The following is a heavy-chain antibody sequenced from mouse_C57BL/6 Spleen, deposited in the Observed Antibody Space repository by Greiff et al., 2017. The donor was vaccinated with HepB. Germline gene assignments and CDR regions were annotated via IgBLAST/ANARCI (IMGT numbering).Heavy chain of an antibody. D-gene: IGHD1-1*01. CDR3: STAPYYDGASAHFDY. V-gene: IGHV1-50*01. J-gene: IGHJ2*01. CDR2: IDPSDGYT. Sequence: QVQLQQPGAELVKPGASVKLSCKASGYTFTSYWMQWVKQRPGQGLEWIGEIDPSDGYTNYNQKFKGKATLTVDTSSSTAYMQLSSLTSEDSSVYYWSTAPYYDGASAHFDYWGQGTTLTVSS. CDR1: GYTFTSYW.